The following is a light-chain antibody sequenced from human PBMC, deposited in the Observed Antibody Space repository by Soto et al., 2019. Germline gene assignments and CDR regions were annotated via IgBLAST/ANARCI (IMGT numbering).Light chain of an antibody. CDR3: SSYTSSSTFYV. CDR2: EVS. Sequence: QSALTQPASVSGSPGQSITISCTGTSSDVGAYNYVSWYQQHPGKAPKLMIYEVSNRPSGVSNRFSGSKSGNTASLTISGLQAEDEVDYYCSSYTSSSTFYVFGTGTKLTVL. V-gene: IGLV2-14*01. J-gene: IGLJ1*01. CDR1: SSDVGAYNY.